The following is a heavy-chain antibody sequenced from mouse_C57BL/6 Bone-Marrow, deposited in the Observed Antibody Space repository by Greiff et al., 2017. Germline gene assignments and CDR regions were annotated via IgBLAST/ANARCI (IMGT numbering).Heavy chain of an antibody. CDR3: ARGGLRLGAY. D-gene: IGHD3-2*02. CDR1: GYTFTSYW. Sequence: QVQLQQPGAELVKPGASVKMSCKASGYTFTSYWITWVKQRPGQGLEWIGDLYPGSGSTNYNEKFKSKATLTVDTSSSTSYMQLSSLTSEDSAVYYCARGGLRLGAYWGQGTLVTVSA. J-gene: IGHJ3*01. CDR2: LYPGSGST. V-gene: IGHV1-55*01.